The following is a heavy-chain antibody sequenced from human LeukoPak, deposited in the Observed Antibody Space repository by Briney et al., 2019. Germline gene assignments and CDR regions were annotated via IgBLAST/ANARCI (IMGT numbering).Heavy chain of an antibody. J-gene: IGHJ4*02. V-gene: IGHV1-2*02. Sequence: ASVKVSCKASGYTFTGYYMHWVRQAPGQGLEWMGWINPNSGGTNYAQKFQGRVTMTRDTSISTAYMELSRLRSDGTAVYYCARAVAGTWVVDYWGRGTLVTVSS. CDR2: INPNSGGT. CDR3: ARAVAGTWVVDY. CDR1: GYTFTGYY. D-gene: IGHD6-19*01.